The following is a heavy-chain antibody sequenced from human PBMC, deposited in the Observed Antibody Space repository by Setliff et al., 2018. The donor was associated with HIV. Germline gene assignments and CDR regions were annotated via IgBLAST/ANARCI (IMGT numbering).Heavy chain of an antibody. CDR3: ARPALAGKGLQFLEWLHYYYYYMDV. Sequence: GGSLRLSCAASGFTFSNYAMTWVRQAPGKGLEWVSGISGSGDTTNYADSVKGRFTISRDNAKNSLYLQMNSLRAEDTAVYYCARPALAGKGLQFLEWLHYYYYYMDVWGKGTTVTVSS. V-gene: IGHV3-23*01. CDR2: ISGSGDTT. CDR1: GFTFSNYA. D-gene: IGHD3-3*01. J-gene: IGHJ6*03.